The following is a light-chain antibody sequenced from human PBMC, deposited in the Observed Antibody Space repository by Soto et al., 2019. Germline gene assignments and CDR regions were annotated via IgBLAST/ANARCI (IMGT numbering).Light chain of an antibody. J-gene: IGKJ5*01. CDR1: QSISRS. CDR2: GAS. Sequence: EIVLTQSPAILSVSPGERATLSCRASQSISRSLAWYQQKPGQAPRLLIYGASSRATGIPDRFSGGGSGTDFTLTISSLEPEDFGVYFCHQRNKFGQGTRLENK. V-gene: IGKV3-11*01. CDR3: HQRNK.